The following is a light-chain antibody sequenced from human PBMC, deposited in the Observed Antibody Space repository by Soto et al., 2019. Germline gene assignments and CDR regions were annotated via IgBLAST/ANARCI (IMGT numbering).Light chain of an antibody. V-gene: IGLV3-21*04. CDR1: NIGSKS. CDR2: YDS. J-gene: IGLJ2*01. CDR3: QVWDSSSDHR. Sequence: SYELTQPPSVSVAPGKTARITCGGNNIGSKSVHWYQQKPGQAPVLVIYYDSDRPSVIPERFSGSNSGNTATLTISRVEAGDEADYYCQVWDSSSDHRFGGGTKLTVL.